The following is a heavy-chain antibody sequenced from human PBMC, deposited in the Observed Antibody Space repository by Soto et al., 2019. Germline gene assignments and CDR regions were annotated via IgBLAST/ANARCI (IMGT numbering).Heavy chain of an antibody. J-gene: IGHJ4*02. CDR2: IKQDGSEK. V-gene: IGHV3-7*05. D-gene: IGHD6-6*01. CDR1: GFTFSSYW. Sequence: PGGSLRLSCAASGFTFSSYWMSWVRQAPGKGLEWVANIKQDGSEKYYVDSVKGRFTISRDNAKNSLYLQMNSLRAEDTAVYYCARDRTIYSSSSAFYPGLLDYWGQGTLVTVSS. CDR3: ARDRTIYSSSSAFYPGLLDY.